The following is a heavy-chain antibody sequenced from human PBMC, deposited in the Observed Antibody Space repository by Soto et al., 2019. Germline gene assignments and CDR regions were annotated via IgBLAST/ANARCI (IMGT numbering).Heavy chain of an antibody. CDR1: GFTFSSYG. D-gene: IGHD6-13*01. CDR3: ARDSAAGTPGYGMDV. J-gene: IGHJ6*02. CDR2: IWYDGSNK. Sequence: GGSLRLSCAASGFTFSSYGMHWVRQAPGKGLEWVAVIWYDGSNKYYADSVKGRFTISRDNSKNTLYLQMNSLGAEDTAVYYCARDSAAGTPGYGMDVWGQGTTVTVSS. V-gene: IGHV3-33*01.